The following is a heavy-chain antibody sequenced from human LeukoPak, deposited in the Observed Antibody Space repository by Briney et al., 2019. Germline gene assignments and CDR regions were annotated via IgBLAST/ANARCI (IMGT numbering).Heavy chain of an antibody. D-gene: IGHD2-15*01. V-gene: IGHV4-34*01. CDR3: ANRVVTATTDYFDY. Sequence: SETLSLTCAVYGGSFSGYYWSWIRQPPGKGLEWIGEINHSGSTNYNPSLKSRVTISVDTSKNQFSLKLSSVTAEDTAVYYCANRVVTATTDYFDYWGQGTLVSVSS. CDR1: GGSFSGYY. J-gene: IGHJ4*02. CDR2: INHSGST.